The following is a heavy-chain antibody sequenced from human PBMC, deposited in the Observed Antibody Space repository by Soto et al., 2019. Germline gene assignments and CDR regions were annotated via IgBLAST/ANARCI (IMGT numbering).Heavy chain of an antibody. V-gene: IGHV3-9*01. CDR1: GFTFENNA. CDR3: ARDWGSETYYWLDH. CDR2: ITWNSGRI. Sequence: EVQLVESGGGLVQPGGSLRLSCVASGFTFENNAMHWVRQVPGKGLEWASGITWNSGRIDYADSVKGRFTIARDNAKKSLYLQMNSLRREDTASYYCARDWGSETYYWLDHWGQGTLVTVSS. J-gene: IGHJ5*02. D-gene: IGHD3-10*01.